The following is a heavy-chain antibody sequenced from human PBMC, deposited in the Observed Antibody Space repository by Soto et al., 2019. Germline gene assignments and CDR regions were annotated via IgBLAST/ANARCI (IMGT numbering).Heavy chain of an antibody. D-gene: IGHD3-3*01. CDR1: GGSIGSYY. V-gene: IGHV4-59*08. Sequence: QVQLQESGPGLVKPSETLSLTCSVSGGSIGSYYWSWIRQPPGKGLEWIGYIYYSGSTNYNPSLKSRVTILVDTSKNQFSLKLSSVTAADTAVYYCARGGWRQIDYWGQGTLVTVSS. J-gene: IGHJ4*02. CDR3: ARGGWRQIDY. CDR2: IYYSGST.